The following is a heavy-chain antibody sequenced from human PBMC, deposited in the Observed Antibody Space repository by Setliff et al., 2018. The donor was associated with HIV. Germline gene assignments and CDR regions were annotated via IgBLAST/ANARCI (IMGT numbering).Heavy chain of an antibody. CDR2: IVVGSGNT. CDR1: GFTFTSSA. V-gene: IGHV1-58*02. J-gene: IGHJ6*02. Sequence: GASVKVSCKASGFTFTSSAMQWVRQARGQRLEWIGWIVVGSGNTNYAQKFQERVTMTWDTSTTTVYMELRSLRSEDTAVYYCARGSDSGSYSYYYGMDVWGQGTTVTVSS. CDR3: ARGSDSGSYSYYYGMDV. D-gene: IGHD3-16*01.